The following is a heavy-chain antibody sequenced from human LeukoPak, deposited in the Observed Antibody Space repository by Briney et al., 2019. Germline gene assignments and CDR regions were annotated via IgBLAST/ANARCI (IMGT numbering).Heavy chain of an antibody. Sequence: GGSLRLSCAASGFTFSSYSMNWVRQAPGKGLEWVSYISSSSSTIYYADSVKGRFTISRDNAKNSLYLQMNSLRAEDTAVYYCASRGYSGHDPGWGQGTLVTVSS. CDR2: ISSSSSTI. V-gene: IGHV3-48*01. D-gene: IGHD5-12*01. CDR3: ASRGYSGHDPG. CDR1: GFTFSSYS. J-gene: IGHJ4*02.